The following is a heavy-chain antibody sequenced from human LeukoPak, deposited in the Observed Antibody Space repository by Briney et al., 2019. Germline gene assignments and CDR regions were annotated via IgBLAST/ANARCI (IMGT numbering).Heavy chain of an antibody. V-gene: IGHV1-46*01. D-gene: IGHD3-10*01. CDR3: AVLYGSGSYYYYYMDV. CDR1: GYTFTSYY. Sequence: ASVKVSCKASGYTFTSYYMHWVRQAPGQGLEWMGIINPSGGSTSYAQKFQGRVTMTRDMSTSTVYMELSSLRSEDTAVYYCAVLYGSGSYYYYYMDVWGKGTTVTLSS. J-gene: IGHJ6*03. CDR2: INPSGGST.